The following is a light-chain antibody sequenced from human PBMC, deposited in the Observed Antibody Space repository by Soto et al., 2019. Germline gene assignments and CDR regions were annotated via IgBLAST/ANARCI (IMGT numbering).Light chain of an antibody. Sequence: IQMTQSPSSLSASVGDRVAITCRASQDINSFLAWFQQKPGKATKSLIYAASTLQSGVSSNFSSSGSGTDFTLTITSLPPEDFATYYCQQYSSYPPTFGGGTKVEI. CDR2: AAS. CDR1: QDINSF. V-gene: IGKV1-16*02. J-gene: IGKJ4*01. CDR3: QQYSSYPPT.